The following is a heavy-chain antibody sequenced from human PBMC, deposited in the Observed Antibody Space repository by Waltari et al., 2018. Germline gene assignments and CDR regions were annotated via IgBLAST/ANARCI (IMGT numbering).Heavy chain of an antibody. Sequence: QVQLQQWGAGLLKPSETLSLTSAVYGGSFSGYYWSWIRQPLGKGLEWIGEINHSGSTNYNPSLKSRVTISVDTSKNQFSLKLSSVTAADTAVYYCARSTVVINDAFDIWGQGTMVTVSS. V-gene: IGHV4-34*01. J-gene: IGHJ3*02. CDR3: ARSTVVINDAFDI. D-gene: IGHD3-22*01. CDR2: INHSGST. CDR1: GGSFSGYY.